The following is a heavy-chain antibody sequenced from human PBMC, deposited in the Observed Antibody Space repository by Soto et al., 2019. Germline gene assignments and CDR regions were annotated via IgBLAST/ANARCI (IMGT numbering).Heavy chain of an antibody. D-gene: IGHD2-15*01. J-gene: IGHJ3*02. CDR2: INHSGST. Sequence: PSETLSLTCAAYGGSFSGYYWSWIRQPPRKGLEWIGEINHSGSTNYNPSLKSRVTISVDTSKNQFSLKLSSVTAADTAVYYCARGDYCSGGSCYPDAFDIWGQGTMVTVSS. CDR3: ARGDYCSGGSCYPDAFDI. CDR1: GGSFSGYY. V-gene: IGHV4-34*01.